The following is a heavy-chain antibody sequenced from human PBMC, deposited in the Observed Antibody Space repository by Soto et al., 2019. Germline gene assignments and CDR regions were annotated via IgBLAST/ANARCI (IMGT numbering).Heavy chain of an antibody. Sequence: YVPPMRNPTETLTMTCTVSGFSLNNAKMGVVWIRQPPGKALEFIAHISSNDEKSYSTSLKNRLTVSKDTSKSQVVLTMTNMDPVDTATYYCARMYEYTHARFYYWGQGTQVSGSA. V-gene: IGHV2-26*01. CDR3: ARMYEYTHARFYY. CDR2: ISSNDEK. J-gene: IGHJ4*02. CDR1: GFSLNNAKMG. D-gene: IGHD6-6*01.